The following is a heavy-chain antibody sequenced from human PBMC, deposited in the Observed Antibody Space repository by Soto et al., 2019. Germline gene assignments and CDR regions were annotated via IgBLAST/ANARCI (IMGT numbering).Heavy chain of an antibody. CDR3: AKDMPTYYDSSGYYGDAVDI. V-gene: IGHV3-9*01. CDR1: GFTFDDYA. J-gene: IGHJ3*02. D-gene: IGHD3-22*01. Sequence: GWSLRLSCAASGFTFDDYAMHWVRQAPGKGLEWVSGISWNSGSIGYADSVKGRFTISRDNAKNSLYLQMNSLRAEDTALYYCAKDMPTYYDSSGYYGDAVDIWGQGTMVTVSS. CDR2: ISWNSGSI.